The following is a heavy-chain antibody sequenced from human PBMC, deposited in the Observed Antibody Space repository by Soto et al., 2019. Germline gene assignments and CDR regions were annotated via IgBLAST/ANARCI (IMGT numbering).Heavy chain of an antibody. CDR3: ARSVAGGLLWFGELKDYSYYMDV. J-gene: IGHJ6*03. CDR1: GGSISRSSYY. V-gene: IGHV4-39*01. Sequence: QLQLQESGPGLVKPSETLSLTCTVSGGSISRSSYYWGWIRQPPGKVLEWIGTIYYSGSTYYNPSLKSRVTISVDTSKNQFSLKLSSVTAADTAVYYCARSVAGGLLWFGELKDYSYYMDVWGKGTTVTVSS. CDR2: IYYSGST. D-gene: IGHD3-10*01.